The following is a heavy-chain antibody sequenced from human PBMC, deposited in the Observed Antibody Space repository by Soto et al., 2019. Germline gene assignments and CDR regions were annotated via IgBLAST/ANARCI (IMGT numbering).Heavy chain of an antibody. V-gene: IGHV3-23*01. CDR3: AKVPVGATGRFDY. Sequence: VQLLESGGGLVQPGGSLRLSCAGSGFTFSNYAMSWVRQAPGKGLAWVSAISGSGGSTYYADSVKGRFTISRDNSKNTLSLQMNSLRAEDTALYYCAKVPVGATGRFDYWGQGTLVTVSS. CDR2: ISGSGGST. J-gene: IGHJ4*02. CDR1: GFTFSNYA. D-gene: IGHD1-26*01.